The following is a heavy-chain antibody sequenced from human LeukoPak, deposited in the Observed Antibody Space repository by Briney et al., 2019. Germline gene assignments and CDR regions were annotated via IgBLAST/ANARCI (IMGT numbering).Heavy chain of an antibody. V-gene: IGHV5-51*01. Sequence: GESLKISCKGSGYSFTNYWIGWVRQMPGKGLEWMGIIYPGDSNTIYSPPFQGQVTISADKSISTAYLQWSSLKASDTAMYYCARPPYPPYDSSGYFDAFDIWGQGTMVTVSS. D-gene: IGHD3-22*01. J-gene: IGHJ3*02. CDR1: GYSFTNYW. CDR2: IYPGDSNT. CDR3: ARPPYPPYDSSGYFDAFDI.